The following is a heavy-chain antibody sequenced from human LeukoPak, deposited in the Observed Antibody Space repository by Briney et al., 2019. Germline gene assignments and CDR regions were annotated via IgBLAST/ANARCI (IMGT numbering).Heavy chain of an antibody. D-gene: IGHD1-26*01. CDR3: AKAAIMGATTLYFDF. CDR1: GFTFSGYA. V-gene: IGHV3-23*01. CDR2: ISGNGGNT. J-gene: IGHJ4*02. Sequence: GGSLRLSCAASGFTFSGYAMSWVRQAPGKGLDWVSAISGNGGNTYYADSVKGRFTISRDNSKNTLYLQMNSLRVEDTAVYYCAKAAIMGATTLYFDFWGQGTLVTVSS.